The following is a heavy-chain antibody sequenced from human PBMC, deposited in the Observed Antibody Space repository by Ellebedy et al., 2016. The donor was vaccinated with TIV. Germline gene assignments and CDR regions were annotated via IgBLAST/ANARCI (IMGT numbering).Heavy chain of an antibody. Sequence: AASVKVSCKASGYTFTVYHMHWVRQAPGQGLEWMGWIKPKTGGTDYAEKFQGRVTMTRDTSINTVDMELKSLRSADTAVYYCATDCGGDCYYFDSWGQGTLVTVSS. J-gene: IGHJ4*02. V-gene: IGHV1-2*02. CDR3: ATDCGGDCYYFDS. CDR2: IKPKTGGT. D-gene: IGHD2-21*02. CDR1: GYTFTVYH.